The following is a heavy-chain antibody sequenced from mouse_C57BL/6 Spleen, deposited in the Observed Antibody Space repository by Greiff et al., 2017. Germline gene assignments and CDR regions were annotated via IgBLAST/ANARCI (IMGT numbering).Heavy chain of an antibody. J-gene: IGHJ3*01. V-gene: IGHV10-1*01. CDR1: GFSFNTYA. Sequence: EVQGVESGGGLVQPKGSLKLSCAASGFSFNTYAMNWVRQAPGKGLEWVARIRSKSNNYATSSDDSVKDRFNISRDDSESMLYMQMNNLKTEDTAMYYCVSRRFACWGQGTLVTVAA. CDR2: IRSKSNNYAT. CDR3: VSRRFAC.